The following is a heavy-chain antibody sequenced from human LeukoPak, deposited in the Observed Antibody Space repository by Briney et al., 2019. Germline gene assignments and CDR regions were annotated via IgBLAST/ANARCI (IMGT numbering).Heavy chain of an antibody. CDR3: ARGGSSRFDS. V-gene: IGHV3-7*04. J-gene: IGHJ4*02. Sequence: GGSLRLSCAASGFTFSHYWMSWVRQAPGKGPEWVAKINDDGGENYYVDSVKGRFTISRDNAKNSLYLQMNSLRVEDTAVYYCARGGSSRFDSWGQGTLVTVSS. D-gene: IGHD6-13*01. CDR2: INDDGGEN. CDR1: GFTFSHYW.